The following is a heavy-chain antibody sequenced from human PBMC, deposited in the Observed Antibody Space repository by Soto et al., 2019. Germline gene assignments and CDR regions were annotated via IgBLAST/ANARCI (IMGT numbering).Heavy chain of an antibody. CDR1: GGSISSSSYY. D-gene: IGHD6-13*01. CDR3: ATYSSSWYVVY. Sequence: SETLSLTCTVSGGSISSSSYYWGWIRQPPGKGLEWIGSIYCSGSTYYNPSLKSRVTISVDTSKNQFSLKLSSVTAADTAVYYCATYSSSWYVVYWGQGTLVTVSS. J-gene: IGHJ4*02. V-gene: IGHV4-39*01. CDR2: IYCSGST.